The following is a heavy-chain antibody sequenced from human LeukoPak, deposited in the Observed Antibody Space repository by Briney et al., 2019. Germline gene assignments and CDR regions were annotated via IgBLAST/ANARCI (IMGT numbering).Heavy chain of an antibody. V-gene: IGHV1-2*02. Sequence: ASVKVSCKTSGYTFSSYGISWVRQAPGQGLEWMGWINPNSGGTNYAQKFQGRVTMTRDTSISTAYMELSRLRSDDTAVYYCAREMGYGPLYWGQGTLVTVSS. CDR2: INPNSGGT. J-gene: IGHJ4*02. CDR1: GYTFSSYG. D-gene: IGHD2-8*01. CDR3: AREMGYGPLY.